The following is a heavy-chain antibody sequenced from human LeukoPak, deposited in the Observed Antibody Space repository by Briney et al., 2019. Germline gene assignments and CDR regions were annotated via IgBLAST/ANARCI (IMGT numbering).Heavy chain of an antibody. D-gene: IGHD1-20*01. CDR3: ARFPAARLISGAFDI. CDR2: IYSSGST. Sequence: PSETLSLTCTVSGGSISSHYWSWIRQPPGKGLEWVAYIYSSGSTNYNPSLKSRLTISIDTSKKQFSLKMSSVTAADTALYYCARFPAARLISGAFDIWGQGTMVTVSS. CDR1: GGSISSHY. J-gene: IGHJ3*02. V-gene: IGHV4-59*11.